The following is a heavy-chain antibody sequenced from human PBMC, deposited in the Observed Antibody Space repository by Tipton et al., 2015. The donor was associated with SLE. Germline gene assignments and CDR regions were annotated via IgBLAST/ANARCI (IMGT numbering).Heavy chain of an antibody. D-gene: IGHD5-12*01. V-gene: IGHV4-59*12. CDR2: IYYSGST. CDR3: ARALVATIPFDY. J-gene: IGHJ4*02. Sequence: TLSLTCTVSGGSISSYCWSWIRQPPGKGLEWIGYIYYSGSTNYNPSLKSRATISVDTSKNQFSLKLSSVTAADTAVYYCARALVATIPFDYWGQGTLVTVSS. CDR1: GGSISSYC.